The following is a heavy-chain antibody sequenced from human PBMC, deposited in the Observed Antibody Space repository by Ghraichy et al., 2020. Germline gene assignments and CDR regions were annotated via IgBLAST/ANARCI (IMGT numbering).Heavy chain of an antibody. CDR3: ARQADYCSSTSCQYYFDY. Sequence: GESLNISCKGSGYSFTSYWIGWVRQMPGKGLEWMGIIYPGDSDTRYSPSFQGQVTISADKSISTAYLQWSSLKASDTAMYYCARQADYCSSTSCQYYFDYWGQGTLVTVSS. D-gene: IGHD2-2*01. J-gene: IGHJ4*02. CDR2: IYPGDSDT. CDR1: GYSFTSYW. V-gene: IGHV5-51*01.